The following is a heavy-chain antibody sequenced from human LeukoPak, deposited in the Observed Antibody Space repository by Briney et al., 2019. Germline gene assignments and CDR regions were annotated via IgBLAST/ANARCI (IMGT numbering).Heavy chain of an antibody. J-gene: IGHJ4*02. CDR1: GFTFSSYS. D-gene: IGHD3-22*01. Sequence: PGGSLRLSCAASGFTFSSYSMNWVRQAPGKGLVWVSRINSDGSSTSYADSAKGRFTISRDNAKNTLYLQMNSLRAEDTAVYYCARASKGYDSSGYYYGYWGQGTLVTVSS. CDR3: ARASKGYDSSGYYYGY. CDR2: INSDGSST. V-gene: IGHV3-74*01.